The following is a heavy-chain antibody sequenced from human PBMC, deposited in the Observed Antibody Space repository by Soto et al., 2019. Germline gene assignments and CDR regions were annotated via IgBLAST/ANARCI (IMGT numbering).Heavy chain of an antibody. D-gene: IGHD2-8*01. V-gene: IGHV3-48*02. CDR2: ISGSGDTK. CDR3: AKYCSSDVCFDY. J-gene: IGHJ4*02. Sequence: GGSLRLSCAASGFTFSSCSMNWVRQAPGKGLEWVSFISGSGDTKYYADSVKGRFTISRDNAKNSLYLQMSSLRDEDTAVYYCAKYCSSDVCFDYWGQGTLVTVSS. CDR1: GFTFSSCS.